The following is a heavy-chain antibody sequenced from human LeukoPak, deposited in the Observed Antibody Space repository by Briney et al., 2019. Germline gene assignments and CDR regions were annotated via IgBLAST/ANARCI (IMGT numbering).Heavy chain of an antibody. V-gene: IGHV1-46*01. Sequence: ASVKVSCKASGYSFTSYYMHWVRPAPGQGLEWMGIINPSGGSTSYAQKFQGRVTMTRDTSTSTVYMELSSLRSEDTAVYYCARGPRYCSGGSCYSYLDYWGQGTLVTVSS. J-gene: IGHJ4*02. D-gene: IGHD2-15*01. CDR2: INPSGGST. CDR1: GYSFTSYY. CDR3: ARGPRYCSGGSCYSYLDY.